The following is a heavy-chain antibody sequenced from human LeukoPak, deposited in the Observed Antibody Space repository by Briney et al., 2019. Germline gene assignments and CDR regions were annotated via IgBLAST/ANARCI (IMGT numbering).Heavy chain of an antibody. J-gene: IGHJ5*01. Sequence: SETLSLTCTVSGGSIRNYYWSWIRQPPGKGLEWIGSNPSLKSRVTISVDTSKNQFSLKLSSVTAADTAVYYCARRSCSGGTCYESRGWFDSWGQGTLVTVSS. D-gene: IGHD2-15*01. CDR3: ARRSCSGGTCYESRGWFDS. V-gene: IGHV4-59*01. CDR1: GGSIRNYY.